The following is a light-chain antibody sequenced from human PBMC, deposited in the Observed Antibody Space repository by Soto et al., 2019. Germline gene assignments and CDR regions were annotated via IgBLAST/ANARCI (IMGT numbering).Light chain of an antibody. CDR2: GAY. Sequence: EVVLTQSPGTLSLSPGERATLSCRASQSVAANDLAWYQQKRGQAPRLLIYGAYSRATGIPDMFSGSGSWTDFTLTISSLEPEDFSVYYCHQYGTAPLTFGPGTKVDIK. CDR1: QSVAAND. J-gene: IGKJ3*01. CDR3: HQYGTAPLT. V-gene: IGKV3-20*01.